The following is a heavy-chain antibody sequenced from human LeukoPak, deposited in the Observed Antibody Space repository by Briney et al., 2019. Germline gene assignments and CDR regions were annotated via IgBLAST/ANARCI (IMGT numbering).Heavy chain of an antibody. D-gene: IGHD1-26*01. V-gene: IGHV3-48*03. CDR1: RFTFSSYE. CDR2: ISSSGSTI. J-gene: IGHJ4*02. Sequence: GGSLRLSCAASRFTFSSYEMNWVRQAPGKGLEWASYISSSGSTIYYADSVKGRFTISRDNAKNSLYLQMNSLRAEDTAVYYCARGFTSGSSNLDYWGQGTLVTVSS. CDR3: ARGFTSGSSNLDY.